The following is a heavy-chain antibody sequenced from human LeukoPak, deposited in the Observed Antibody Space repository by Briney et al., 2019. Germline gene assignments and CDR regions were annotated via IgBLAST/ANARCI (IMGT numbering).Heavy chain of an antibody. J-gene: IGHJ4*02. CDR3: ARTEGITMVRGPPGY. Sequence: ASVKVSCKASGYTFTSYYMHWVRQAPGQGLEWMGIINPSGGSTSYAQKFQGRVTMTRDTSTSTVYMELSSLRSEDTAVYYCARTEGITMVRGPPGYWGQGTLVTVS. V-gene: IGHV1-46*01. CDR1: GYTFTSYY. D-gene: IGHD3-10*01. CDR2: INPSGGST.